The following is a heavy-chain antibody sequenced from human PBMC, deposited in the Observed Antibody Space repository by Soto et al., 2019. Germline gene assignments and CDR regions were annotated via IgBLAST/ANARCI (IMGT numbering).Heavy chain of an antibody. CDR3: ARRARMGKQLWLPFDQ. D-gene: IGHD5-18*01. CDR1: GYTFSNYG. Sequence: ASVKVSCKASGYTFSNYGISWVRQAPGQGLEWMGWISAYNGNTKYVQKFQGRVTMTRDTSTSTAYMELRSLRSEDTAVYYCARRARMGKQLWLPFDQWAQGTLVTVSS. V-gene: IGHV1-18*01. CDR2: ISAYNGNT. J-gene: IGHJ4*02.